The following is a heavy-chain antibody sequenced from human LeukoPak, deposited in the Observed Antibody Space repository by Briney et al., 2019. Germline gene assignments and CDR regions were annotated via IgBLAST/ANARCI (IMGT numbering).Heavy chain of an antibody. D-gene: IGHD4-17*01. V-gene: IGHV1-2*02. CDR2: INPNSGGT. CDR3: ARARDYGDYEGLDY. CDR1: GYTFTGYY. Sequence: ASVTVSFTASGYTFTGYYTHWVRQAPGQGIEWMGWINPNSGGTNYAQKFQGRVTMTRDTSISTAYMELSRLRSDDTAVYYCARARDYGDYEGLDYWGQGTLVTVSS. J-gene: IGHJ4*02.